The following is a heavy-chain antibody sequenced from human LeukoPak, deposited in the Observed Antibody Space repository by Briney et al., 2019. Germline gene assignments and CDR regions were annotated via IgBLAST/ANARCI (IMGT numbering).Heavy chain of an antibody. CDR1: GFTVSSNY. CDR2: IYSGGST. CDR3: ARESQYSSGSHDY. Sequence: GGSLRLSCAASGFTVSSNYMSWVRQAPGKGLEWVSVIYSGGSTYYADSVKGRFTISRDNSKNTLYLQMNSLRAEDTAVYYCARESQYSSGSHDYWGQGTLVTVSS. V-gene: IGHV3-53*01. D-gene: IGHD6-19*01. J-gene: IGHJ4*02.